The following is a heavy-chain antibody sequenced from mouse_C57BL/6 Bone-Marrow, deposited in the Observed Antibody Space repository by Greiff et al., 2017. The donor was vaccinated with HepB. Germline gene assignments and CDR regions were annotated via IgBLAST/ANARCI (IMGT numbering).Heavy chain of an antibody. V-gene: IGHV1-63*01. D-gene: IGHD1-1*01. J-gene: IGHJ1*03. CDR1: GYTFTNYW. CDR2: IYPGGGYT. Sequence: VHLQQSGAELVRPGTSVKMSCKASGYTFTNYWIGWAKQRPGHGLEWIGDIYPGGGYTNYNEKFKGKATLTADKSSSTAYMQFSSLTSEDSAIYSWARRGLLRYEYFDVWGTGTTVTVSS. CDR3: ARRGLLRYEYFDV.